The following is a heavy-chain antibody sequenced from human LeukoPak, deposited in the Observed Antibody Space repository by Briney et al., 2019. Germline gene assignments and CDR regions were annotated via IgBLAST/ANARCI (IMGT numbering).Heavy chain of an antibody. CDR2: ISSSSYYI. V-gene: IGHV3-21*01. CDR1: GFTFSSYT. D-gene: IGHD3-10*01. J-gene: IGHJ4*02. Sequence: GGSLRLSCAASGFTFSSYTMNWVRQARGKGLEWVSSISSSSYYIYYADSVKGRFTISRDNAKNSLYLQMNSLRAEDTAVYYCARGSTLVRGLNFWSPDYWGQGTLVTVSS. CDR3: ARGSTLVRGLNFWSPDY.